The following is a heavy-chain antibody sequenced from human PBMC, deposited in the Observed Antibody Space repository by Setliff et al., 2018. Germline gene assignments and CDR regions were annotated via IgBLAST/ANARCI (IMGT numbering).Heavy chain of an antibody. CDR2: IQESGSA. V-gene: IGHV4-59*01. Sequence: PSETLSLTCNVSGVSISSYYWSWIRQPPGKGLECIGYIQESGSANYNPSLMSRVTISVDTSRNQFSLKLRSVTAADTAVYYCARLSWDGLRYYGLDVWGQGVTVTVSS. D-gene: IGHD3-10*01. CDR3: ARLSWDGLRYYGLDV. J-gene: IGHJ6*02. CDR1: GVSISSYY.